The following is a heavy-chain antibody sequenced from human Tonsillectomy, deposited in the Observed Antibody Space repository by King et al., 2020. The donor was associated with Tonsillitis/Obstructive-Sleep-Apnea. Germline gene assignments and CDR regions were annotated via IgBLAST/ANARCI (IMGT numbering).Heavy chain of an antibody. CDR1: GGSISSYY. Sequence: VPLQESGPGLVKPSETLSLTCTVSGGSISSYYWSWMRQPPGKGLEWIGYIYYSGSTNCDPSLKSRVTISVDTSKNQFSLKLSSVTAADTAVYYCARATVTPPPPYFDYWGQGTLVTVSS. CDR2: IYYSGST. V-gene: IGHV4-59*01. J-gene: IGHJ4*02. D-gene: IGHD4-17*01. CDR3: ARATVTPPPPYFDY.